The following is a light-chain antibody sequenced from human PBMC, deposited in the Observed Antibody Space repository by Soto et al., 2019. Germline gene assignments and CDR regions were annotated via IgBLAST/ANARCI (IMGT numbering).Light chain of an antibody. CDR2: GAS. CDR1: QSVSSNY. Sequence: EIVLTQSPGTLSLSPGERATLSCRASQSVSSNYLSWYQQKPGQAPRLLIYGASSRVTGIPDRFSGGGSGTDFTLTISRLEPEDFAVYYCQQYGDSPPHTFGQGTKLEIK. J-gene: IGKJ2*01. CDR3: QQYGDSPPHT. V-gene: IGKV3-20*01.